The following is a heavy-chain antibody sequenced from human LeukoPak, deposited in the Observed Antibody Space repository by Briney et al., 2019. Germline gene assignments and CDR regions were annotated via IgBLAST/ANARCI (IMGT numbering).Heavy chain of an antibody. CDR2: IYYSGST. Sequence: PSQTLSLTCTVSGGSISSYYWSWIRQPPGKGLEWIGYIYYSGSTNYNPSLKSRVTISVDTSKNQFSLKLSSVTAADTAVYYCARGLVYYFDYWGQGTLVTVSS. CDR3: ARGLVYYFDY. J-gene: IGHJ4*02. V-gene: IGHV4-59*01. CDR1: GGSISSYY. D-gene: IGHD3-9*01.